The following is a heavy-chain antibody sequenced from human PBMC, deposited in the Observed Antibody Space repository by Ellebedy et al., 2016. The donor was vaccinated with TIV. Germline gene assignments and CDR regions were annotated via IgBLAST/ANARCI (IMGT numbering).Heavy chain of an antibody. CDR3: ARHTLVGARNAFDI. CDR2: IYYSGNI. V-gene: IGHV4-59*08. CDR1: GGAINSYY. D-gene: IGHD1-26*01. J-gene: IGHJ3*02. Sequence: MPSETLSLTCTVSGGAINSYYWNWIRQPPGKGLEWIGYIYYSGNINYNPSLKSRVTISVDTSKNQFSLQLSSVTAADTAVYYCARHTLVGARNAFDIWGRGTMVTVSS.